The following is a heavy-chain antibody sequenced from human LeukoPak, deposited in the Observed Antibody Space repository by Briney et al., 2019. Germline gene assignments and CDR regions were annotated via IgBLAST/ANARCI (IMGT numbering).Heavy chain of an antibody. Sequence: ASVKVSCKASGYTFTGYYMHWVRQAPGQGPEWMGWIDPNSGVTKYAQKFHGRVAMTRVTSNSTAYMELSSLRSDDTAVYYCARDKGQWEPFDPWGQGTLVTVSS. D-gene: IGHD1-26*01. CDR1: GYTFTGYY. V-gene: IGHV1-2*02. CDR2: IDPNSGVT. J-gene: IGHJ5*02. CDR3: ARDKGQWEPFDP.